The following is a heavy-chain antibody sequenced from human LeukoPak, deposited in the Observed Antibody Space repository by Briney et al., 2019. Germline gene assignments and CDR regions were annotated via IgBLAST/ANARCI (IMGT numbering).Heavy chain of an antibody. CDR1: GYTFTSYD. Sequence: ASVKVSCKASGYTFTSYDINWVRQATGQGLEWMGWMNPNSGNTGYAQKFQGRVTMTRNTSISTAYMELSSLRSEDTAVYYCAREMATIWDYAFDIWGQGTMVTVSS. CDR2: MNPNSGNT. V-gene: IGHV1-8*01. D-gene: IGHD5-24*01. J-gene: IGHJ3*02. CDR3: AREMATIWDYAFDI.